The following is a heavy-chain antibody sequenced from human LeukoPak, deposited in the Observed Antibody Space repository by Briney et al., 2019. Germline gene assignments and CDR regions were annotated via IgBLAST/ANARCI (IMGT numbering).Heavy chain of an antibody. CDR2: MNPNSGNT. J-gene: IGHJ4*02. D-gene: IGHD1-26*01. V-gene: IGHV1-8*02. Sequence: ASVKVSCKASGGTFSSYAISWVRQAPGQGLEWMGWMNPNSGNTGYAQKFQGRVTMTRDTSISTAYMDLSRLRSDDTAVYYCARGSIVGATFDYFDYWGQGTLVTVSS. CDR3: ARGSIVGATFDYFDY. CDR1: GGTFSSYA.